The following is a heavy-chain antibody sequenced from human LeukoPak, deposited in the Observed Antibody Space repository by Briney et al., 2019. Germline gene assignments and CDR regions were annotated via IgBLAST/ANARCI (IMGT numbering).Heavy chain of an antibody. CDR2: IYYSGST. Sequence: SETLSLTCTVSGGSISSGGYYWSWLRQHPGKGLEWIGYIYYSGSTYYNPSLKSRVTISVDTSKNQFSLKLSSVTAADTAVYYCARSYGSGSYWADYWGQGALVTVSS. V-gene: IGHV4-31*03. J-gene: IGHJ4*02. CDR1: GGSISSGGYY. D-gene: IGHD3-10*01. CDR3: ARSYGSGSYWADY.